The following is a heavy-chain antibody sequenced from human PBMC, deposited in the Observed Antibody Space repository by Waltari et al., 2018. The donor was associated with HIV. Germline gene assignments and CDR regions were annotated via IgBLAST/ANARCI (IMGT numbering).Heavy chain of an antibody. CDR2: INKDGRNT. V-gene: IGHV3-74*01. CDR3: ARGVGYGMDV. Sequence: EVQLVESGGGLVQQGGSLRLSCEASGFTVSSNWMHWVRQAPGKGLVGVSCINKDGRNTSDADAVKGRLTISRDNAKNTLYLQMNGLRAEDTAVYYCARGVGYGMDVWGQGTTVTVSS. J-gene: IGHJ6*02. D-gene: IGHD2-15*01. CDR1: GFTVSSNW.